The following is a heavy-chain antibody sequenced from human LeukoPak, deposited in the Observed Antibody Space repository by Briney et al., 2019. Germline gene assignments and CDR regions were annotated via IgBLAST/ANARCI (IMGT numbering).Heavy chain of an antibody. J-gene: IGHJ6*02. CDR3: ARGNHYDFWSGYYTRDYYGMDV. Sequence: PSETLSLTCAVSGVSISSSNWWSWVRQPPGKGLEWIGEIYHSGSTNYNPSLKSRVTISVDKSKNQFSLKLSSVTAADTAVYYRARGNHYDFWSGYYTRDYYGMDVWGQGTTVTVSS. D-gene: IGHD3-3*01. CDR2: IYHSGST. CDR1: GVSISSSNW. V-gene: IGHV4-4*02.